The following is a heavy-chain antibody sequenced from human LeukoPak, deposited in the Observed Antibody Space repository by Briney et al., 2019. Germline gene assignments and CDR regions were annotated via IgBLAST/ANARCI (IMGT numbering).Heavy chain of an antibody. CDR2: IYYSGST. CDR1: GGSISSYY. CDR3: ARLGIADDY. D-gene: IGHD6-13*01. J-gene: IGHJ4*02. Sequence: QPSETLSLTCTVSGGSISSYYWSWIRQPPGKGLEWNGYIYYSGSTNYNPSLKSRVTISVDTSKNQFSLKLSSVTAADTAVYYCARLGIADDYWGQGTLVTVSS. V-gene: IGHV4-59*12.